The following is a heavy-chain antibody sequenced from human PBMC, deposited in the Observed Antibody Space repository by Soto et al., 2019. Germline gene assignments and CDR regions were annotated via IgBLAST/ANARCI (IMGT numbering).Heavy chain of an antibody. Sequence: QVQLQESGPGLVKPSETLSLTCTVSGDSVSSGSYFWSWIRHPPGKGLEWIGYISYSGSTNYNSSLKSRDTISKDTYENQFSLKLSSVTAADPAVYYCARYRTGGTGFDYWGQGTLVTVSS. V-gene: IGHV4-61*01. D-gene: IGHD1-1*01. CDR3: ARYRTGGTGFDY. CDR1: GDSVSSGSYF. J-gene: IGHJ4*02. CDR2: ISYSGST.